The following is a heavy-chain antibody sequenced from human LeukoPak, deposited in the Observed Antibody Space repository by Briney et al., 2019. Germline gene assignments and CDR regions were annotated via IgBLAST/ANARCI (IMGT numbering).Heavy chain of an antibody. CDR3: ARPYCHSTNCYKFDAFDI. D-gene: IGHD2-2*02. V-gene: IGHV4-39*01. CDR2: IYYSGTT. Sequence: SETLSLTCTVSGGSISSSSYYWGWIRQPPGKGLEWIGSIYYSGTTYYNPSLKSRVTISVDTSKNQFSLKLSSVTAADTAVYYCARPYCHSTNCYKFDAFDIWGQGTMVTVSS. CDR1: GGSISSSSYY. J-gene: IGHJ3*02.